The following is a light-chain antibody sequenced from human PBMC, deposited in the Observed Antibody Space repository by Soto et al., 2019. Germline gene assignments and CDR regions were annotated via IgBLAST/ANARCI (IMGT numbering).Light chain of an antibody. CDR3: QQYYSYPYT. CDR1: QGISSY. CDR2: AAS. V-gene: IGKV1-8*01. J-gene: IGKJ2*01. Sequence: AIRMTQSPSSLSASTGDRVTITCRASQGISSYLAWYQQKPGKAPKLLIYAASTLQSGVPSRFSGIGSGIDFTLTISCLQSEDFATYYCQQYYSYPYTFGQGTKLEIK.